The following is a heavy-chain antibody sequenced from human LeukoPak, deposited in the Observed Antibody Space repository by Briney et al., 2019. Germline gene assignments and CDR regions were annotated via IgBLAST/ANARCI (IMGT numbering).Heavy chain of an antibody. Sequence: ASVKVSCKASGYTFIGYYMHWVRQAPGQGLEWMGWINPNSGGTNYAQKFQGRVTMTRDTSISTAYMELSRLRSDDTAVYYCARENSRRILTGFYFDYWGQGTLVTVSS. J-gene: IGHJ4*02. CDR1: GYTFIGYY. CDR3: ARENSRRILTGFYFDY. CDR2: INPNSGGT. V-gene: IGHV1-2*02. D-gene: IGHD3-9*01.